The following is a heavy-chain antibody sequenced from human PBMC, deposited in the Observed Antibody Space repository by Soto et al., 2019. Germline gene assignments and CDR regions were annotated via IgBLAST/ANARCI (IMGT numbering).Heavy chain of an antibody. V-gene: IGHV4-4*02. CDR1: GRSIIICNW. J-gene: IGHJ5*02. CDR2: IYLIGST. CDR3: ARSGPGFCTNGVCWFDP. D-gene: IGHD2-8*01. Sequence: PSDTLSITFAVSGRSIIICNWWSWVRDPTGKGLEWIGYIYLIGSTYYSPSLKSRVTISIDRSKNQFSLNLSSVTAADTAVYYCARSGPGFCTNGVCWFDPWGQGTLVIVSS.